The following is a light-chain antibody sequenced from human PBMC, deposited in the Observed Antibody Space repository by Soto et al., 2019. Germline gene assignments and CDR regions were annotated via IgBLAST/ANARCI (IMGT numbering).Light chain of an antibody. CDR3: MQALQTLPLT. Sequence: VMTQSPLSLPVTPGEPASISCRSSQSLLDTNGYNYLDWYLQKPGQSPQLLIYLGSHRASGVPDRFSGSGSGTDFTLKISRVEAEDVGVYYCMQALQTLPLTFGPGTRLEIK. J-gene: IGKJ5*01. CDR2: LGS. V-gene: IGKV2-28*01. CDR1: QSLLDTNGYNY.